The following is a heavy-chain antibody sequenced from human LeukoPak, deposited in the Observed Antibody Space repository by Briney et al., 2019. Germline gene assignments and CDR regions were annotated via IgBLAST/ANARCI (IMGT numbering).Heavy chain of an antibody. Sequence: SETLSLTCSVSGGSISPYYWSWVREPPGKGLEWIGYVSYSGSADYNPSLKSRVIISIDTSKNQFSLRLSSLTAADTAVYYCARENDRYGRIDYWGQGTQVTVSS. J-gene: IGHJ4*02. V-gene: IGHV4-59*01. CDR2: VSYSGSA. CDR1: GGSISPYY. CDR3: ARENDRYGRIDY. D-gene: IGHD5-18*01.